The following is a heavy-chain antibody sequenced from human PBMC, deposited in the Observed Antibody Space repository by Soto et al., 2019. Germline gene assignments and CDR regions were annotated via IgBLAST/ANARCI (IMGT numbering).Heavy chain of an antibody. Sequence: SETLSLTCTVSGGSISSYYWSWIRQPPGKGLEWIGYIYHSGSTYYNPSLKSRVTISVDRSKNQFSLKLSSVTAADTAVYYCASNYYYDSSGYDYWGQGTLVTVSS. CDR3: ASNYYYDSSGYDY. CDR2: IYHSGST. V-gene: IGHV4-59*12. D-gene: IGHD3-22*01. CDR1: GGSISSYY. J-gene: IGHJ4*02.